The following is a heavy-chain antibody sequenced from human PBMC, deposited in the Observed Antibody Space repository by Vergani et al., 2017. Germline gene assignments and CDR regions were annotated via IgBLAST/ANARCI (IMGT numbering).Heavy chain of an antibody. CDR1: GGSISSGDYH. D-gene: IGHD1-26*01. CDR2: IYYSGST. J-gene: IGHJ6*02. V-gene: IGHV4-30-4*08. CDR3: ARASGSYPYYYGMDV. Sequence: QVQLQESGPGLVKPSKTLSLTCTVSGGSISSGDYHWSWICQPPGKGPEWIGYIYYSGSTYYNPSLKSRVTISVDTSKNQFSLKLSSVTAADTAVYYCARASGSYPYYYGMDVWGQGTTVTVSS.